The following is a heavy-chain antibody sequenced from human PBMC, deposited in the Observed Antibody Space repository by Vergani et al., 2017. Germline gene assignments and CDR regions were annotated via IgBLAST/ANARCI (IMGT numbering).Heavy chain of an antibody. CDR3: ARDGAETTVTTLPAGF. Sequence: QVQLVESGGGVVQPGRSLRLSCAAPGFSFRSYGMHWVRQAPGKGLEWVAGRWYDGGNKYYADSVQGRFTISRDNSKNTLYLQMNSLRAEDTAVYYCARDGAETTVTTLPAGFWGQGTLVTVSS. D-gene: IGHD4-17*01. J-gene: IGHJ4*02. CDR1: GFSFRSYG. V-gene: IGHV3-33*01. CDR2: RWYDGGNK.